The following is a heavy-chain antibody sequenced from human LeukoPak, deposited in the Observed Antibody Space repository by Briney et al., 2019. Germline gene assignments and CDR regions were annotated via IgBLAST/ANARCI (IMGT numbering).Heavy chain of an antibody. Sequence: GASVKVSCKASGYTFTSCGISWARQAPGQGLEWMGWISAYNGNTNYAQKLQGRVTMTTDTSTSTAYMELRSLRSDDTAVYYCARDQLPGYYYYYMDVWGKGTTVTVSS. D-gene: IGHD2-2*01. CDR1: GYTFTSCG. J-gene: IGHJ6*03. CDR2: ISAYNGNT. V-gene: IGHV1-18*01. CDR3: ARDQLPGYYYYYMDV.